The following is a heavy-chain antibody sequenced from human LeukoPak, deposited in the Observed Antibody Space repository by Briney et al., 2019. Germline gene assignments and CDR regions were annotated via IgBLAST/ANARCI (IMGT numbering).Heavy chain of an antibody. CDR2: IWSEVSKK. V-gene: IGHV3-33*08. D-gene: IGHD2-15*01. CDR1: GYTFSSYG. CDR3: ARGYCSGRSCYLGADY. J-gene: IGHJ4*02. Sequence: RRSLRLSCSPPGYTFSSYGVNWVRQAPGGGLEWVAVIWSEVSKKHYGDSVKGRFTISRDNYTNTLYLQMDNLRVENTALYYCARGYCSGRSCYLGADYWGQGTLVTVSS.